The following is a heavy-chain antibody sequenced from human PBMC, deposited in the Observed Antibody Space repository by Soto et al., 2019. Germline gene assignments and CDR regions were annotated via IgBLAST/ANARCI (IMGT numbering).Heavy chain of an antibody. D-gene: IGHD3-22*01. Sequence: SGTLSLTCTVSGGSISSGGYYWSWIRQHPGKGLEWIGYIYYSGSTYYNPSLKSRVTISVDTSKNQFSLKLSSVTAADTAVYYCARANYYDSSGYGADAFDIWGQGTMVTVSS. CDR1: GGSISSGGYY. J-gene: IGHJ3*02. CDR2: IYYSGST. V-gene: IGHV4-31*03. CDR3: ARANYYDSSGYGADAFDI.